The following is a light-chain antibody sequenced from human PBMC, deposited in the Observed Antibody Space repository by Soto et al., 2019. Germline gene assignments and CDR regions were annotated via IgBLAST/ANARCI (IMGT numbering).Light chain of an antibody. CDR1: QSVGSTY. Sequence: EIMMMQSPGTLSVSPGEGATLSCRASQSVGSTYLAWYQQKPGQAPRLLIYGASSRATGIPDRFSGSGSGTDFTLTISRLEPEDFAVYYCQQYGSSPCTFGQGTKVDI. J-gene: IGKJ1*01. V-gene: IGKV3-20*01. CDR2: GAS. CDR3: QQYGSSPCT.